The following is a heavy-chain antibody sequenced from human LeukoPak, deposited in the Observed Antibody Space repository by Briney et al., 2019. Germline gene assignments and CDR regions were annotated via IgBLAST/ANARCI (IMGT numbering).Heavy chain of an antibody. Sequence: GGSLRLSCAASGFTFSSYNWVRQAPGKGLEWVSYISSSGSTIYYADSVKGRFTISRDNAKNSLYLQMNSLRAEDTAVYYCARDRRLYFDYWGQGTLVTVSS. CDR1: GFTFSSY. J-gene: IGHJ4*02. V-gene: IGHV3-48*03. D-gene: IGHD6-25*01. CDR2: ISSSGSTI. CDR3: ARDRRLYFDY.